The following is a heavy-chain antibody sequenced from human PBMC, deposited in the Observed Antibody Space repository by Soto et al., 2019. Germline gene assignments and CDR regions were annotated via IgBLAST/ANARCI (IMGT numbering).Heavy chain of an antibody. D-gene: IGHD6-6*01. Sequence: EWLCRSCPVYGGSISSYYWSWIRQPPGKGLEWIGYIYYSGSTNYNPSLKSRVTISVDTSKNQFSLKLSSVTAADTAVYYCARGGIAARLTYNWFDPWGQGTLVTVYS. CDR3: ARGGIAARLTYNWFDP. V-gene: IGHV4-59*01. CDR2: IYYSGST. J-gene: IGHJ5*02. CDR1: GGSISSYY.